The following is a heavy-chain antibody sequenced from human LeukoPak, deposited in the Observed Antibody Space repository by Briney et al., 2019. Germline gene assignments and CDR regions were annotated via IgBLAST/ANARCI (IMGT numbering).Heavy chain of an antibody. D-gene: IGHD5-18*01. CDR2: ISSSSSYI. Sequence: GGSLRLSCAASGFTFSSYSMNWVRQAPGKGLEWVSSISSSSSYIYYADSVKGRFTISRDNAKNSLYLQMNSLRAEDTAVYYXXXADWDTAMIDYWGQGTLVTVSS. CDR3: XXADWDTAMIDY. V-gene: IGHV3-21*01. CDR1: GFTFSSYS. J-gene: IGHJ4*02.